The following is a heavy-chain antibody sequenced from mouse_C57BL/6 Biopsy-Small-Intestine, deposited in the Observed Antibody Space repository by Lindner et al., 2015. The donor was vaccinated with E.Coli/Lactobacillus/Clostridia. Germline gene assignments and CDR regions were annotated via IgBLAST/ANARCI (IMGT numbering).Heavy chain of an antibody. J-gene: IGHJ1*03. V-gene: IGHV14-2*01. CDR2: IDPEDGET. CDR3: AGGASYWYFDL. Sequence: VQLQESGAELVKPGASVKLSCTTSGFNIKDFYMHWVKQRTEQGLEWIGKIDPEDGETKYAPKFQGKATITADTSSNTAYLQLSSLTSEDTAVYYCAGGASYWYFDLWATGTTVTVSS. CDR1: GFNIKDFY. D-gene: IGHD3-1*01.